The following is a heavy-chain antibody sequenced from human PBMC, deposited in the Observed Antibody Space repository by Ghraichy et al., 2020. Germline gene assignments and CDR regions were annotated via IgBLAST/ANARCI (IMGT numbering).Heavy chain of an antibody. D-gene: IGHD6-6*01. J-gene: IGHJ3*02. CDR3: ARREQQLVPSAFDI. Sequence: ASVKVSCKASGYTFTSYGISWVRQAPGQGLEWMGWISAYNGNTNYAQKLQGRVTMTTDTSTSTAYMELRSLRSDDTAVYYCARREQQLVPSAFDIWGQGTMVTVSS. CDR1: GYTFTSYG. V-gene: IGHV1-18*01. CDR2: ISAYNGNT.